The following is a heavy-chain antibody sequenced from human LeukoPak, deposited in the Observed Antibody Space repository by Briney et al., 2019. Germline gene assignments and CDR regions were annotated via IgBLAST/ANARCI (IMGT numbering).Heavy chain of an antibody. V-gene: IGHV3-30*02. CDR2: IRYDGGNK. CDR3: AKGGGYEAQYYYYYLDV. CDR1: GFTFSSYG. D-gene: IGHD5-12*01. Sequence: GSLRLSCAASGFTFSSYGMHWVRQAPGKGLEWVAFIRYDGGNKYYADSVKGRFTISRDNSKNTLYLQMKSLRAEDTAVYYCAKGGGYEAQYYYYYLDVWGKGTTVTISS. J-gene: IGHJ6*03.